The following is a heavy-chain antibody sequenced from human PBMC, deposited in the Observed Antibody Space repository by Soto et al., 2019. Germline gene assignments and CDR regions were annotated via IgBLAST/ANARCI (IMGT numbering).Heavy chain of an antibody. D-gene: IGHD2-8*01. CDR1: GFISSDYV. J-gene: IGHJ3*01. Sequence: EVQLLESGGGLVQPGGSLRLSCVASGFISSDYVMSWVRQAPGKGLEWVSAIGGGGAGTSYSDSVKGRFTIFRENARNSLYLQMNNLRAGDTAVYYCARTYCINGECYFGTFDLWGQGTMVTVSS. CDR3: ARTYCINGECYFGTFDL. CDR2: IGGGGAGT. V-gene: IGHV3-23*01.